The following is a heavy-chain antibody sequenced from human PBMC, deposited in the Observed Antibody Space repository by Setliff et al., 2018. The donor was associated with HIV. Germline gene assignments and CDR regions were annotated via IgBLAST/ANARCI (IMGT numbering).Heavy chain of an antibody. Sequence: GESLKISCKGSGYSFPSYWIAWVRQMPGKGLEWMGVIFPRDSDTRYSPSFRGQVTISADKSIKTAYLQWSSLKASDTAMYYCARAGSEEFLEWFIDYWGQGTLVTVSS. V-gene: IGHV5-51*01. CDR3: ARAGSEEFLEWFIDY. CDR1: GYSFPSYW. J-gene: IGHJ4*02. D-gene: IGHD3-3*01. CDR2: IFPRDSDT.